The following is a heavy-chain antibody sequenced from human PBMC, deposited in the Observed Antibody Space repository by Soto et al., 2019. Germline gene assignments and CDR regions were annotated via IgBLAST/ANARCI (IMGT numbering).Heavy chain of an antibody. V-gene: IGHV1-8*01. D-gene: IGHD3-16*01. CDR1: GYTFTTYD. CDR2: MNPTSGNT. Sequence: QVQLVQSGAEVKKPGASVKVSCKASGYTFTTYDIHWVRQATGQGLEWMGWMNPTSGNTGFAQKFQGRVTMTRNTSISTAYMELSSLRSEDTAVYFCARDDYYDSKTYLPWGQGTLVTVSS. J-gene: IGHJ4*02. CDR3: ARDDYYDSKTYLP.